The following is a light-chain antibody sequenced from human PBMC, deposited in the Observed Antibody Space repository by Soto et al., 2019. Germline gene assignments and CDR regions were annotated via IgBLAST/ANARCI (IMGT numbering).Light chain of an antibody. CDR1: QSVSSSY. CDR2: GAY. Sequence: EFVLTQVPGSCSLLPGARPTLSWSASQSVSSSYLAWYQQKPGQAPRLLIYGAYSRATGIPDRFRGSGSGTDFTLPISRLEPEDFAVYYCQHYGSTPTTFAQGTRWIS. CDR3: QHYGSTPTT. V-gene: IGKV3-20*01. J-gene: IGKJ1*01.